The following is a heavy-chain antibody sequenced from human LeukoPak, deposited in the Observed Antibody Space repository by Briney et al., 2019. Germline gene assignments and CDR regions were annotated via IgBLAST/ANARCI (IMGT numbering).Heavy chain of an antibody. V-gene: IGHV5-51*01. D-gene: IGHD2-15*01. CDR2: IYPGDSDT. J-gene: IGHJ4*02. CDR1: GYSFISYW. CDR3: AAASQSFYYFDY. Sequence: GESLQISFQGSGYSFISYWIGWVRPMPGKGLEWMGIIYPGDSDTRYSPSFQGQVTISADKSISTAYLQWSSLKASDGAMYYCAAASQSFYYFDYWGQGTLVTVSS.